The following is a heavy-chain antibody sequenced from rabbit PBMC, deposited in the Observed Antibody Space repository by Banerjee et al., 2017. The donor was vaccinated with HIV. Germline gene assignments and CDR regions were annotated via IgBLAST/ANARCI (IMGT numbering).Heavy chain of an antibody. CDR1: GFDFSSYY. Sequence: QLKETGGGLVQPGGSLTLSCKASGFDFSSYYMSWVRQAPGEGLEWIGIIDTGGSTYYASWVNGRFTISSHNAQNTLYLQLNSLTAADTATYFCARHSSGLGLRGPGTLVTVS. CDR2: IDTGGST. CDR3: ARHSSGLGL. V-gene: IGHV1S7*01. D-gene: IGHD4-1*01. J-gene: IGHJ4*01.